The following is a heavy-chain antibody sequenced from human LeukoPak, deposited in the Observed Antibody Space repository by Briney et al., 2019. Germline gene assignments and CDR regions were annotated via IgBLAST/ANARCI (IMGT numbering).Heavy chain of an antibody. CDR3: ARQPGGTAAFDI. D-gene: IGHD1-14*01. Sequence: SETLSLTCTVSGASMTDYYWSWIRQPPGKGLEWIAYSHYSGETKYNPSLKSRITISVDTSKNQFSLKLSSLTAADTAVYFCARQPGGTAAFDIWGQGTTVTVSA. J-gene: IGHJ3*02. CDR1: GASMTDYY. V-gene: IGHV4-59*08. CDR2: SHYSGET.